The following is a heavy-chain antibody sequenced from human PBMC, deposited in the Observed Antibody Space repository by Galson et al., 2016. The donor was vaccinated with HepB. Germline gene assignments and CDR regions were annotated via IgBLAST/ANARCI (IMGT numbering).Heavy chain of an antibody. V-gene: IGHV4-39*01. CDR3: ARARPVYDILTGYYPNWFDP. Sequence: SETLSLTCTVSGGSISSSSYYWGWIRQPPGKGLEWIGSIYYSGSTYYNPSLKSRVTISVDTSKNQFSLKLSSVTAADTAVYYCARARPVYDILTGYYPNWFDPWGQGTLLTVSS. J-gene: IGHJ5*02. CDR2: IYYSGST. CDR1: GGSISSSSYY. D-gene: IGHD3-9*01.